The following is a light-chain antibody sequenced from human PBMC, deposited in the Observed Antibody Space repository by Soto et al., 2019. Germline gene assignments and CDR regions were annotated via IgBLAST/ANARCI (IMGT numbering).Light chain of an antibody. V-gene: IGLV1-44*01. CDR1: SSNIGINT. CDR2: SNN. J-gene: IGLJ1*01. CDR3: AAWDDSLSGHYV. Sequence: QSVLTQPPSASGSPGQRVTLSCSGSSSNIGINTVDWYQHLPGTAPKLLIYSNNQRSSGVPDRISGSKSGTSASLAISGLQSEDEADYYCAAWDDSLSGHYVFGTGTQVTVL.